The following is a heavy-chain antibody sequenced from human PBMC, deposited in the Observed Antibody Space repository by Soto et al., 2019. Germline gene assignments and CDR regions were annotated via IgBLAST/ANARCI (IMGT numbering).Heavy chain of an antibody. V-gene: IGHV4-4*02. CDR3: ARIPSSHGYVFDF. D-gene: IGHD6-13*01. J-gene: IGHJ4*02. CDR2: IHHTGSI. CDR1: GDSIATNHW. Sequence: QVQLQESGPGLVKPSGTLSLTCAVSGDSIATNHWWSWVRQSPGKGLEWIGEIHHTGSINYNPALESRVTILGDKFKHEFSLIVTSVTAAATAVYYCARIPSSHGYVFDFWGQGTLVTVSS.